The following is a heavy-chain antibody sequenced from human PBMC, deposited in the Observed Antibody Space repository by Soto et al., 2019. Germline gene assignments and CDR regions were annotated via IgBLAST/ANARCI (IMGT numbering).Heavy chain of an antibody. Sequence: EVQLVESGGGLVQPGGSLRLSCAASGFTFSSYWMSWVRQAPGKGLEWVANIKQDGSEKYYVDSVKGRFTISRDNAKNSLYLQRNGRRAEDTAVYYCGGEGFRGVMSYDGMDVWGQGTTVTVSS. CDR1: GFTFSSYW. CDR2: IKQDGSEK. D-gene: IGHD3-16*01. J-gene: IGHJ6*02. CDR3: GGEGFRGVMSYDGMDV. V-gene: IGHV3-7*04.